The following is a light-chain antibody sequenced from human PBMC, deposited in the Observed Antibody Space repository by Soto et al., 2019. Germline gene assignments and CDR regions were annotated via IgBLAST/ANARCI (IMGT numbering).Light chain of an antibody. Sequence: IQMTQSPSPLSASVGDRVTITCRASQGISNELSWYQHRPGKAPKVLIYGASNLQSGVPSRFSGSASGTDFTLTISSLQPEDFATYYCLQDYTYPWTFGQGTKVDIK. V-gene: IGKV1-6*01. CDR3: LQDYTYPWT. CDR2: GAS. CDR1: QGISNE. J-gene: IGKJ1*01.